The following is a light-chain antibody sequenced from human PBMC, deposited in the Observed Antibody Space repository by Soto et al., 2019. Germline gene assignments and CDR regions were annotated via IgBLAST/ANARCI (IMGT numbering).Light chain of an antibody. CDR1: SSDVGGYNY. CDR2: HVS. CDR3: SSYTSTSTYV. Sequence: QSALTQPASVSGSPGQSIAISCTGTSSDVGGYNYVSWYQQYPGKAPKLMIYHVSNRPSGVSNRFSGSKSGNSASLTISGLQADDEADYYCSSYTSTSTYVFGTWTKLTVL. V-gene: IGLV2-14*01. J-gene: IGLJ1*01.